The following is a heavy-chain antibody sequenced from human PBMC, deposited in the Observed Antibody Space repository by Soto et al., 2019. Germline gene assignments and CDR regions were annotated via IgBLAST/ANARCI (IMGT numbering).Heavy chain of an antibody. CDR3: ARGLAAAGTLPLPFDY. Sequence: PGESLKISCEASGYSFTSNWIGWVRQMPGKGLEWMGIINPADSDIKYSPSFQGRVTMTRNTSISTAYMELSSLRSEDTAVYYCARGLAAAGTLPLPFDYWGQGTLVTVSS. CDR1: GYSFTSNW. D-gene: IGHD6-13*01. V-gene: IGHV5-51*01. CDR2: INPADSDI. J-gene: IGHJ4*02.